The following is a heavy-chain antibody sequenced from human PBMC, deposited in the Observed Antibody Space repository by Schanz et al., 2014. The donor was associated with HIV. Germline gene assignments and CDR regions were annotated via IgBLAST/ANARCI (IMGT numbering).Heavy chain of an antibody. Sequence: VQVLESGGGLVQPGGSLTLSCAASGFTFSDYYMSWIRQAPGKGLEWVSYISGSGYTIYYADSVKGRFTISRDNAKNSVYLQMKSLRAEDTAVYYCAREDGYNSVVLDVWGQGTTVTVSS. CDR2: ISGSGYTI. CDR3: AREDGYNSVVLDV. J-gene: IGHJ6*02. CDR1: GFTFSDYY. D-gene: IGHD6-25*01. V-gene: IGHV3-11*01.